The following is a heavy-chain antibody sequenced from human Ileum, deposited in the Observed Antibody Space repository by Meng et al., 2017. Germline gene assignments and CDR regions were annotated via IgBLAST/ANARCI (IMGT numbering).Heavy chain of an antibody. D-gene: IGHD6-19*01. CDR1: GGAVSSANSY. J-gene: IGHJ5*02. Sequence: QVRLQQSGPGLVRPLETLSLTCTVSGGAVSSANSYWSWIRQTPGKGLEWIGYVYNTGNTNSNPSLRSRLTMSVDTSNSQFSLKLTPVTAADTAVYYCARGGGGGWPNWFDPWGQGTLVTVSS. V-gene: IGHV4-61*01. CDR2: VYNTGNT. CDR3: ARGGGGGWPNWFDP.